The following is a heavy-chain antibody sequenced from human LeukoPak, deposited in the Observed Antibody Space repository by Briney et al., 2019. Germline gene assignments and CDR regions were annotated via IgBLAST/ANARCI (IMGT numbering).Heavy chain of an antibody. J-gene: IGHJ5*02. CDR2: INHSGNT. D-gene: IGHD6-19*01. Sequence: SETPCLSCAVYGGSFSGFYRSWIRHSPGQGLEWIGEINHSGNTNYNPSLKSRVTISVDRSKNQFSLKLSSVTAADTAVYYCARRGIAVAGRWFDPWGQGTLVTVSS. CDR3: ARRGIAVAGRWFDP. V-gene: IGHV4-34*01. CDR1: GGSFSGFY.